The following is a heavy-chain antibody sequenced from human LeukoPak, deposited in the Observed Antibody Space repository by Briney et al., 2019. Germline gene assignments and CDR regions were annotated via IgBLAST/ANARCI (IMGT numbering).Heavy chain of an antibody. CDR3: AKDYYYDSSGYYADDY. CDR1: GFTFSDYY. V-gene: IGHV3-11*01. J-gene: IGHJ4*02. D-gene: IGHD3-22*01. CDR2: ISSSGSTI. Sequence: AGGSLRLSCAASGFTFSDYYMSWIRQAPGKGLEWVSYISSSGSTIYYADSVKGRFTISRDNAKNSLYLQMNSLRAEDTAVYYCAKDYYYDSSGYYADDYWGQGTLVTVSS.